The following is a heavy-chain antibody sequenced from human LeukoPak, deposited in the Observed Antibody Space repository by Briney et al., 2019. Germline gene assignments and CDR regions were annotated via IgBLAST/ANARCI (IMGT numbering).Heavy chain of an antibody. D-gene: IGHD5-18*01. CDR1: GFTFSKYW. Sequence: LGGSLRLSCAASGFTFSKYWMHWVRQAPGKGLVWVSRIYIDGTGIVYAGSVKGRFIISRDNAKNTLYLQMNSLRVEDTAVYYCARAPPSNGYSYHFDIWGQGTMVTVSS. CDR3: ARAPPSNGYSYHFDI. V-gene: IGHV3-74*01. CDR2: IYIDGTGI. J-gene: IGHJ3*02.